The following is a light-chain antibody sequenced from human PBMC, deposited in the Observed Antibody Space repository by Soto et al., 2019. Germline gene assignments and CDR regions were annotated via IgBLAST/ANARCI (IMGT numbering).Light chain of an antibody. CDR1: QSVSSSY. CDR3: QQYASSPRT. Sequence: EIVLTQSPGTLSLSPGERATLSCRASQSVSSSYLAWYQQKPGQAPRLLIYGASSRANGIPDRFSGSGSGTDFTLIISRLEPEDFAVYYCQQYASSPRTFGQGTKVEIK. CDR2: GAS. J-gene: IGKJ1*01. V-gene: IGKV3-20*01.